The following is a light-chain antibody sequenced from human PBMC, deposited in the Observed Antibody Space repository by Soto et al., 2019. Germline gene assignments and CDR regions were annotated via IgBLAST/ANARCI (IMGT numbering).Light chain of an antibody. V-gene: IGLV2-23*01. J-gene: IGLJ2*01. CDR1: SSDVGSYNL. Sequence: QSVLTQPASVSGSPGQSITISCTGTSSDVGSYNLVSWYQQHPGKAPKRMIYEGSKRPSGVSNRFSGSKSGNTASLTISGLQAEDEADYYCCSYAGSSTVVFGGGTTLTVL. CDR3: CSYAGSSTVV. CDR2: EGS.